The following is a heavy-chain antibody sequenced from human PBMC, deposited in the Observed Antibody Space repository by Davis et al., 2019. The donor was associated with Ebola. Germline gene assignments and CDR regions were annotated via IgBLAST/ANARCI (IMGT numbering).Heavy chain of an antibody. J-gene: IGHJ4*02. CDR2: IIPNSGGT. CDR3: AREVGYCSGGSCSNFDY. V-gene: IGHV1-2*06. CDR1: GYTFTGYY. D-gene: IGHD2-15*01. Sequence: ASVKVSCKASGYTFTGYYVHWVRQAPGQGLEWMGRIIPNSGGTNYALKFQGRVTMTRDTSISTAYMELNRLRSDDTAVYYCAREVGYCSGGSCSNFDYWGQGTLVTVSS.